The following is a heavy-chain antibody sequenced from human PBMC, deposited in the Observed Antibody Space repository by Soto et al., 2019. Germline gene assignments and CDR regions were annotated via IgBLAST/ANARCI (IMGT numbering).Heavy chain of an antibody. J-gene: IGHJ3*02. CDR3: ARRLYCSGGSCYPFNAFDI. CDR1: GYSFTSYW. CDR2: IYPGDSDT. Sequence: GESLKISCKGSGYSFTSYWIGWVRQMPGKGLEWMGIIYPGDSDTRYSPSFQGQVTISADKSISTAYLQWSSLKASDTAMYYCARRLYCSGGSCYPFNAFDIWGQGTMVTVSS. D-gene: IGHD2-15*01. V-gene: IGHV5-51*01.